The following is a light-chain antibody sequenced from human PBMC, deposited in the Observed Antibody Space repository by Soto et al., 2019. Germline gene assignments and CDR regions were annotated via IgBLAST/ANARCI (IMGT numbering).Light chain of an antibody. Sequence: QSALTQPPSVSGAPGQRVTISCTGSSSNIGANHDVHWYRQRPGTAPKLLIYVNDNRPSGVSDRFSGSRSGTSAALAITGLQAEDEADYYGQSYDHSLTSVVFGGGTKLTVL. CDR3: QSYDHSLTSVV. CDR2: VND. V-gene: IGLV1-40*01. CDR1: SSNIGANHD. J-gene: IGLJ2*01.